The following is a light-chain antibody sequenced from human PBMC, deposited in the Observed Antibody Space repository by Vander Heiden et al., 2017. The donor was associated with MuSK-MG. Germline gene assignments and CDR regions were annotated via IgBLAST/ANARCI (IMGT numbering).Light chain of an antibody. Sequence: EIVLTQSPGTLSLSPGERGTLSCRASQSVNKNYLAWYQQKPGQAPRLLIYDASSRATGIPDRFSGSGSGTDFTLTISRLEPEDFAVYYCQQYASSFTFGPGTKVNIK. CDR3: QQYASSFT. V-gene: IGKV3-20*01. CDR2: DAS. J-gene: IGKJ3*01. CDR1: QSVNKNY.